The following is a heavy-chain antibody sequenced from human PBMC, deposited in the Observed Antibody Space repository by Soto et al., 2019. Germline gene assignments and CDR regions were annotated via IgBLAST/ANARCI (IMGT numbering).Heavy chain of an antibody. Sequence: GGSLILSCAASGFTFSSYSMNWVRQAPGKGLEWVSSISSSSSYIYYADSVKGRFTISRDNAKNSLYLQMNSLRAEDTAVYYCARDLGRYFDWIHDAFDIWGQGTMVTVSS. CDR1: GFTFSSYS. V-gene: IGHV3-21*01. CDR2: ISSSSSYI. D-gene: IGHD3-9*01. CDR3: ARDLGRYFDWIHDAFDI. J-gene: IGHJ3*02.